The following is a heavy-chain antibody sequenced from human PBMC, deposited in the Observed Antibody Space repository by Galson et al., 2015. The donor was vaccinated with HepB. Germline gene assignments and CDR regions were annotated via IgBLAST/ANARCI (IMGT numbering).Heavy chain of an antibody. J-gene: IGHJ4*02. CDR3: AREVDIPMVRGFDY. CDR1: GDSVSTNTVA. Sequence: CAISGDSVSTNTVAWNWIRQSPSRGLEWLGRTYYRSKWYNEYSTSVKSRINLNPDTSKNQFSLQLNSVTPEDTAVYYCAREVDIPMVRGFDYWGQGILVTVSS. V-gene: IGHV6-1*01. CDR2: TYYRSKWYN. D-gene: IGHD5-18*01.